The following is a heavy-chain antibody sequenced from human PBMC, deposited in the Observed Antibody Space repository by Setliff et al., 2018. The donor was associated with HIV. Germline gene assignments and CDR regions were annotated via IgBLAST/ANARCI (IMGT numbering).Heavy chain of an antibody. Sequence: GSLRLSCAASGFAFSTFDMNWVRQAPGEGLEWVSTIYSDGSTFYADSVKGRFTISRDNSKNTLYLQMNRLRVEDTAVYYCAKDGISGGAYPPYYFDYWGHGTLVTVSS. J-gene: IGHJ4*01. V-gene: IGHV3-23*01. CDR3: AKDGISGGAYPPYYFDY. CDR2: IYSDGST. D-gene: IGHD2-15*01. CDR1: GFAFSTFD.